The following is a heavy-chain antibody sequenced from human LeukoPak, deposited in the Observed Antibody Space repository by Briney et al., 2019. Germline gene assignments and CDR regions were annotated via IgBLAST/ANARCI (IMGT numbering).Heavy chain of an antibody. J-gene: IGHJ4*02. CDR1: VGSISSGSYY. Sequence: SQTLSLTCTVSVGSISSGSYYWSWIRQPAGKGLEWIGRIYTSGGTNYNPSLKSRVTISVDTSKNQFSLKLSSVTAADTAVYYCARELLTYFFDYWGQGTLVTVSS. CDR3: ARELLTYFFDY. CDR2: IYTSGGT. D-gene: IGHD1-26*01. V-gene: IGHV4-61*02.